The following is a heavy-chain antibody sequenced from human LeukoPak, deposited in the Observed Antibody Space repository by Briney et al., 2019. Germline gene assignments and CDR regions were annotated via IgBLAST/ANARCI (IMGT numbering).Heavy chain of an antibody. CDR2: ITWNSAAI. D-gene: IGHD1-7*01. V-gene: IGHV3-9*01. Sequence: PGGSLRLSCAASGFTFHNYAMHWVRQAPGKGLEWVSGITWNSAAINYADSVKGRFTISRDNARNSLYLQMSSLREDDTALYYCVKDSDGNYVSKLDYWGQGILVTVSS. CDR3: VKDSDGNYVSKLDY. CDR1: GFTFHNYA. J-gene: IGHJ4*02.